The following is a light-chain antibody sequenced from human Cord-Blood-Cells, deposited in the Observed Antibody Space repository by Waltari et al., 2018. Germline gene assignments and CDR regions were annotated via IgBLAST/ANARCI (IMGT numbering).Light chain of an antibody. Sequence: QSVLTQPPSASGTPGQRVTISCSGSSSNIGSNTVNWYQQLPGTAPKLHIYSNNQRPSGVPDRFSGSKSGTSASLAISGLQSEDEADYYCAAWDDSLKVFGGGTKLTVL. CDR1: SSNIGSNT. CDR2: SNN. V-gene: IGLV1-44*01. CDR3: AAWDDSLKV. J-gene: IGLJ3*02.